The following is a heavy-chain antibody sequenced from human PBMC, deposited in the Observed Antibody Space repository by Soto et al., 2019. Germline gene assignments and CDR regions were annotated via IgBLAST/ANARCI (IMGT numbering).Heavy chain of an antibody. CDR1: GFTFSSYW. J-gene: IGHJ6*02. Sequence: EVQLVESGGGLVQPGGSLRLSCAASGFTFSSYWMSWVRQAPGKGLEWVANIKQDGSEKYYVDSVKGRFTISRDNAKNSLYLQMNSLRAEDTAVYYFAGGRGFFFNYYYYGMDVWGQGTTVTVSS. CDR3: AGGRGFFFNYYYYGMDV. CDR2: IKQDGSEK. V-gene: IGHV3-7*03. D-gene: IGHD3-3*01.